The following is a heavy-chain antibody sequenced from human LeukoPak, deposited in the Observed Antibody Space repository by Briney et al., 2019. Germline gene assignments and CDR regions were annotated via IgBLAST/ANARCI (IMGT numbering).Heavy chain of an antibody. J-gene: IGHJ5*02. CDR1: GYTFTGYY. D-gene: IGHD3-10*01. CDR3: ARTLWFGELWGVANWFDP. Sequence: ASVKVSCKASGYTFTGYYMHWVRQAPGQGLEWMGWINPNSGGTNYAQKFQGRVTMTRDTSISTAYMELSRLRSDDTAVYYCARTLWFGELWGVANWFDPWGQGTLVTVSS. V-gene: IGHV1-2*02. CDR2: INPNSGGT.